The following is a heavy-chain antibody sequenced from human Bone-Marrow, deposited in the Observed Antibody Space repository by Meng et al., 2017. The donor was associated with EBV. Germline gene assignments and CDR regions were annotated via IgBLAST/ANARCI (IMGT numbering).Heavy chain of an antibody. D-gene: IGHD3-16*01. Sequence: QVQLGRSGAAVKKPGALVTVSGEASAKTFTGYYIHWVRKAPGQGLEWMGIINPSGGSASNTQRFQGRVTLTRDTSTSTVYMELSSLTSEDTAVYYCARGGHDYGDYWGQGTLVTVSS. CDR3: ARGGHDYGDY. CDR1: AKTFTGYY. CDR2: INPSGGSA. J-gene: IGHJ4*02. V-gene: IGHV1-46*01.